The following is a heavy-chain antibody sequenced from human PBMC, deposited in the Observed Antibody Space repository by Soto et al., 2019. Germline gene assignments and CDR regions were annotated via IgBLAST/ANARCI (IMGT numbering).Heavy chain of an antibody. D-gene: IGHD5-12*01. CDR1: GGSISSSSYC. CDR2: IYHSGST. CDR3: ARDPIGYGGWFDP. J-gene: IGHJ5*02. Sequence: SETLSLTWTVSGGSISSSSYCWGWIRQPPGKGLEWIGSIYHSGSTYYNPSLKSRVTISVDRSKNQFSLKLSSVTAADTAVYYCARDPIGYGGWFDPWGQGTLVTVSS. V-gene: IGHV4-39*07.